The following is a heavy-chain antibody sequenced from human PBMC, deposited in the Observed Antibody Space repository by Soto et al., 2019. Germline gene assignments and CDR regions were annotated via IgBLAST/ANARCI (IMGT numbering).Heavy chain of an antibody. V-gene: IGHV1-69*01. J-gene: IGHJ5*02. D-gene: IGHD3-10*01. Sequence: QVQLVQSGAEVKKPGSSVKVSCKASGGTFSSYAISWVRQAPGQGLEWMGGIIPIFGTANYAKKFQGRVTITADESTSTAYMELSSLRSEDTAVYYCAREYLHYGSGSYRWFDPWGQGTLVTVSS. CDR2: IIPIFGTA. CDR1: GGTFSSYA. CDR3: AREYLHYGSGSYRWFDP.